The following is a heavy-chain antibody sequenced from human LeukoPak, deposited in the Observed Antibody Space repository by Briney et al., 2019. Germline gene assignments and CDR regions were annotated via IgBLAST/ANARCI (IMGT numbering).Heavy chain of an antibody. J-gene: IGHJ4*02. D-gene: IGHD5-18*01. V-gene: IGHV3-30*02. CDR1: GFTFSSYG. CDR2: IRYDGSNK. Sequence: GGSLRLSCAASGFTFSSYGMHWVRQAPGKGLEWVAFIRYDGSNKYYADSVKGRFTISRDNSKNTLYLQMNSLRAEDTAVYYCAKDLGYSYGAPFDYWGQGTLVTLSS. CDR3: AKDLGYSYGAPFDY.